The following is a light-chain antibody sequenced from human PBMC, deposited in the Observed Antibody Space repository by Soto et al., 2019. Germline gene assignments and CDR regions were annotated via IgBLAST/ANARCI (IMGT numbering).Light chain of an antibody. CDR3: QPYNNWPLT. CDR1: QSVSSN. Sequence: IVFTQSTTTLSLSPGERATLSCRASQSVSSNYLAWYQQKPGQAPKVLIYRASTRATGVPARFSGSRSGPEFTLTINSLQSEDFAIYYCQPYNNWPLTFGGGTKVDI. CDR2: RAS. J-gene: IGKJ4*01. V-gene: IGKV3-15*01.